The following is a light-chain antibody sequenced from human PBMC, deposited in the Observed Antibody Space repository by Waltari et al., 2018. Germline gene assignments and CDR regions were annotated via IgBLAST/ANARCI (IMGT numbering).Light chain of an antibody. J-gene: IGKJ2*01. V-gene: IGKV1-33*01. CDR1: QDITNY. Sequence: DLQLTQSPSSLSASVGARVTITCQASQDITNYLNWYQQKPGKTPKLLIYAASNLEIGVPSRCSGSGSGTDFTFTISSLQPEDIATYYCQQYDNLPYTFGQGTELEIK. CDR2: AAS. CDR3: QQYDNLPYT.